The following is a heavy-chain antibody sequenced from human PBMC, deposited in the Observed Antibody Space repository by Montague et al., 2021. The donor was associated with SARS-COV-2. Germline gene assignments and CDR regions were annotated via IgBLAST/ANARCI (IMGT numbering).Heavy chain of an antibody. V-gene: IGHV3-7*01. CDR2: INQDGSDR. CDR1: GFTFSSHW. J-gene: IGHJ6*02. CDR3: AMRNDMDV. Sequence: SLRLSCAGTGFTFSSHWMNWVRQAPGKGLEWVANINQDGSDRRYVDSVKGRFTISKDNAKNSLFLEMNSLRAEDTAVYYCAMRNDMDVWGQGTTVTVSS.